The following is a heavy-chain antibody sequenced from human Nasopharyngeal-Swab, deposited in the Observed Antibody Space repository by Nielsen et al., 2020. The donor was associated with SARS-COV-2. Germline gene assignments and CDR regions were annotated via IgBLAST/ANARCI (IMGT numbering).Heavy chain of an antibody. CDR2: ISYSGIT. V-gene: IGHV4-31*03. Sequence: SETLSLTCTVSGGSISSGDYYWSWIRQPPGEGLEWIGYISYSGITYYNSSLKSRVIISVDTYRNQFYLNLSSVTAADTAVYYCAGGGSGRRSGVDVWGQGTTVSVSS. D-gene: IGHD3-10*01. CDR1: GGSISSGDYY. J-gene: IGHJ6*02. CDR3: AGGGSGRRSGVDV.